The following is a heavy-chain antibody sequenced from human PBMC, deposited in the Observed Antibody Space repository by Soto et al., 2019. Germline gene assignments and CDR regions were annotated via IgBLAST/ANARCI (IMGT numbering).Heavy chain of an antibody. Sequence: GGSLRLSCAASGFTFSTYSMNWVRQAPGKGLEWVSSISGSGNYTHYADFLRARFTISRDNAKTSLYLQMNSLRAEDTAVYYCAREGINNYNEYYFDSWGQGTVVTVSS. V-gene: IGHV3-21*01. CDR1: GFTFSTYS. J-gene: IGHJ4*02. CDR2: ISGSGNYT. CDR3: AREGINNYNEYYFDS. D-gene: IGHD4-4*01.